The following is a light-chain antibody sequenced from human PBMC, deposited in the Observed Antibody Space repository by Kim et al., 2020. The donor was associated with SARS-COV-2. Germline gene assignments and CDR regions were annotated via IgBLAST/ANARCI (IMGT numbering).Light chain of an antibody. CDR2: DAS. CDR1: QSVSRY. CDR3: QQRTNWIT. J-gene: IGKJ5*01. V-gene: IGKV3-11*01. Sequence: SLSPGDRATLSCRASQSVSRYLAWYQQKPGQAPRLLIYDASNRATGIPARFSGSGSGTDFTLTISSLEPEDFAVYYCQQRTNWITFGQGTRLEIK.